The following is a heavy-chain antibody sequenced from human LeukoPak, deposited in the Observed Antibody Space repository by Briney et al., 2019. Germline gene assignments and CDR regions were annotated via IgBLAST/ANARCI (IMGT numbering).Heavy chain of an antibody. CDR2: IYYSGST. J-gene: IGHJ3*02. Sequence: SETLSLTCTVSGGSISSGDYYWSWIRQPPGKGLEWIGYIYYSGSTYYNPSLKSRVTISVDTSKNQFSLKLSSVTAADTAVYYCARDPEYCSGGGCYRYYHAFDIWGQGTMVTVSS. CDR1: GGSISSGDYY. CDR3: ARDPEYCSGGGCYRYYHAFDI. V-gene: IGHV4-30-4*01. D-gene: IGHD2-15*01.